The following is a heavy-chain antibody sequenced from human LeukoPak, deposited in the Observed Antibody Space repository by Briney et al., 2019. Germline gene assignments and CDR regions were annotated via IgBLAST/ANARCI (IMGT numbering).Heavy chain of an antibody. CDR3: ARVFKNGSPFDY. CDR1: GFTFSNAW. Sequence: GGSLRLSCAASGFTFSNAWMSWIRQAPGKGLEWVSYISNSGSPTNYAGSVKGRFNLSRDNAKNSLYLQMNSLRAEDTAVYYCARVFKNGSPFDYWGQGTLVTVSS. J-gene: IGHJ4*02. CDR2: ISNSGSPT. V-gene: IGHV3-11*04. D-gene: IGHD5-24*01.